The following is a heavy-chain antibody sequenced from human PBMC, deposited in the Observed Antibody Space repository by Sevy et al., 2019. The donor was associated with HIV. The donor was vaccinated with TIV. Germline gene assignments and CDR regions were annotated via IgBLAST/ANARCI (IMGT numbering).Heavy chain of an antibody. CDR2: IYSGGST. CDR1: GFTVSSNY. J-gene: IGHJ6*02. CDR3: ARDFMTTPHKNSYYHYGMDV. D-gene: IGHD3-16*01. V-gene: IGHV3-53*01. Sequence: GGSLRVSCAASGFTVSSNYMSGVLQAPGKGLEWVSVIYSGGSTYSADSVKGRFTISRANSKNTLYLQMNSLRAEDTAVYYCARDFMTTPHKNSYYHYGMDVWGQGTTVTVSS.